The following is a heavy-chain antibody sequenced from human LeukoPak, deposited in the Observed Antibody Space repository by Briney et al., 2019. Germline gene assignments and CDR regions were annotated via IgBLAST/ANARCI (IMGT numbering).Heavy chain of an antibody. J-gene: IGHJ6*03. CDR1: GFTFSSYS. D-gene: IGHD2-21*02. CDR2: ISSSSSYI. Sequence: GGSLRLSCAASGFTFSSYSMNWVRQAPGKGLEWVSSISSSSSYIYYADSVKGRFTISRDNAKNSLYLQMNSLRAEDTAVYYCARPEKVTERTYYSYYMDVWGKGTTVTVSS. V-gene: IGHV3-21*01. CDR3: ARPEKVTERTYYSYYMDV.